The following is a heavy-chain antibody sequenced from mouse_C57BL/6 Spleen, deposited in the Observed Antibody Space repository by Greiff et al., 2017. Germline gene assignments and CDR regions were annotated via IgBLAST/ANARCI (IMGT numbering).Heavy chain of an antibody. CDR3: ARSGDGNFDV. Sequence: VQLQQSGAELVRPGASVKLSCKASGYTFTDYYINWVKQRPGQGLEWIARIYPGSGNTYYNEKFKGKATLTAEKSSSTAYMQLSSLTSEDSAVYFCARSGDGNFDVWGTGTTVTVSS. CDR1: GYTFTDYY. D-gene: IGHD2-3*01. CDR2: IYPGSGNT. J-gene: IGHJ1*03. V-gene: IGHV1-76*01.